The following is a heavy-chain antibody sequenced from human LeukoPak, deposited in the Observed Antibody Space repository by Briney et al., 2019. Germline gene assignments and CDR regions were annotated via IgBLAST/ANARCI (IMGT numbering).Heavy chain of an antibody. D-gene: IGHD3-3*01. V-gene: IGHV4-59*11. CDR2: IYYSGST. Sequence: SETLSLTCTVSGGSISSHYWSWIRQPPGKGLEWIGYIYYSGSTNYNPSLKSRVTISVDTSKNQFSLKLSSVTAADTAVYYCARYVSRRFWSGYYTVYFDYWGQGTLVTVSS. CDR3: ARYVSRRFWSGYYTVYFDY. CDR1: GGSISSHY. J-gene: IGHJ4*02.